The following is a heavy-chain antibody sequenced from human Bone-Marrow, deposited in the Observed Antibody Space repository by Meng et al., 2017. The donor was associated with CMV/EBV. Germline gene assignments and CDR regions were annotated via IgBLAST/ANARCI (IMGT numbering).Heavy chain of an antibody. Sequence: GESLKISCAASGFTFSSYWMSWVRQAPGKGLEWVANIKQDGSEKYYVDSVKGRFTISRDNAKNSLYLQMNSLRAEDTAVYYCARAPSRYPYYYYVMDVWGQGTTVTVSS. CDR3: ARAPSRYPYYYYVMDV. J-gene: IGHJ6*02. V-gene: IGHV3-7*01. CDR2: IKQDGSEK. CDR1: GFTFSSYW. D-gene: IGHD1-1*01.